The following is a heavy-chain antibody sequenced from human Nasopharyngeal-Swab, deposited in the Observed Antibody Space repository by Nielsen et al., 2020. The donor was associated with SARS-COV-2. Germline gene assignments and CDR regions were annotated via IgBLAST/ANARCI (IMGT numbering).Heavy chain of an antibody. J-gene: IGHJ4*02. CDR2: ISGSGSST. V-gene: IGHV3-23*01. D-gene: IGHD6-13*01. Sequence: ETLSLTCTVSGGSISDYYWSWIRQPPGKGLEWVSTISGSGSSTYYADSVKGRFTISRDNSKNTLYLQMNRLRAEDTAVYYCAKGDSAAGSSSDYWGQGTLVTVSS. CDR1: GGSISDYY. CDR3: AKGDSAAGSSSDY.